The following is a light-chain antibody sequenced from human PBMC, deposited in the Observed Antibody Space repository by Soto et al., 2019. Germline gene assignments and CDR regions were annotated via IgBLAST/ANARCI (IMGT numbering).Light chain of an antibody. CDR1: SSDVGGYNF. J-gene: IGLJ3*02. V-gene: IGLV2-8*01. Sequence: QSALTQPPSASGSPGQSVTISCTGTSSDVGGYNFVSWYQQHPGKVPKTMIYEVSKRPSGVPDRFSGSKSGNTASLTVSGLQAEDEADSYCSSFGGGNKVLFGGGTKLTVL. CDR3: SSFGGGNKVL. CDR2: EVS.